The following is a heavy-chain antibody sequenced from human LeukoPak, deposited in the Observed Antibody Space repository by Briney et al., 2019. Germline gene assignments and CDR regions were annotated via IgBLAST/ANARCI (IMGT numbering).Heavy chain of an antibody. CDR2: IRSKAYGGTT. D-gene: IGHD2-15*01. CDR3: TRESPLTPPLGYCSGGSCYHIQY. CDR1: GFTFGDYA. J-gene: IGHJ4*02. V-gene: IGHV3-49*03. Sequence: GGSLRLSCTASGFTFGDYAMSWFRQAPGKGLEWVGFIRSKAYGGTTEYAASVKGRFTISRDDSKSIAYLQMNSLKTEDTAVYYCTRESPLTPPLGYCSGGSCYHIQYWGQGTLVTVSS.